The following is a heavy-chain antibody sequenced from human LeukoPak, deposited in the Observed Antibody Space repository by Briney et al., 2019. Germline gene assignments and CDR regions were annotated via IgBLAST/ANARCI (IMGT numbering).Heavy chain of an antibody. CDR3: AREDGYYDSSGNYRISYAMDV. J-gene: IGHJ6*04. CDR2: ISAYNGNT. D-gene: IGHD3-22*01. CDR1: GYTFTSYG. Sequence: ASVKVSCKASGYTFTSYGISWVRQAPGQGLEWMGWISAYNGNTNYAQKLQGRVTMTTDTSTSTADMELRSLRSDDTGVYYCAREDGYYDSSGNYRISYAMDVWGEGTTVTVSS. V-gene: IGHV1-18*01.